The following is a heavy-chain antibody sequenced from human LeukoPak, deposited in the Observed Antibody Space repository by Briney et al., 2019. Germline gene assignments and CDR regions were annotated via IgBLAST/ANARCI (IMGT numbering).Heavy chain of an antibody. CDR1: GYTFTSYA. CDR2: INAGNGNT. V-gene: IGHV1-3*01. J-gene: IGHJ4*02. CDR3: ARESGDGGSYFDY. D-gene: IGHD4-23*01. Sequence: ASVKVSCKASGYTFTSYAMHWVRQAPGQRLEWMGWINAGNGNTKYSQKFQGRVTITRDTSASTAYMELSSLRSEDTAVYYCARESGDGGSYFDYWGQGTLVTVSS.